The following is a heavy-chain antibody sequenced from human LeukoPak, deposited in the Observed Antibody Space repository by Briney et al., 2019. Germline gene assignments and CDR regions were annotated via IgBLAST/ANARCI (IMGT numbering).Heavy chain of an antibody. CDR2: ISGSGGST. CDR1: GFTFSSYA. Sequence: PGGSLRLSCAASGFTFSSYAMSWVRQAPGKGLEWVSAISGSGGSTYYADSVKGRFTISRDNSKNTLYLQMNSLRAEDTAVYYCAKALVVVITGPVDYWGQGTLVTVSS. CDR3: AKALVVVITGPVDY. D-gene: IGHD3-22*01. V-gene: IGHV3-23*01. J-gene: IGHJ4*02.